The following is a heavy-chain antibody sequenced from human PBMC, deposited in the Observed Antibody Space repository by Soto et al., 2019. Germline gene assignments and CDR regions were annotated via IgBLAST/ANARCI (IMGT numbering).Heavy chain of an antibody. CDR1: GGTFGSYA. V-gene: IGHV1-69*01. J-gene: IGHJ6*02. CDR3: ARSQGSSTSLELYYYYYYGMDV. Sequence: QVQLVQSGAEVKKPGSSVKVSCKASGGTFGSYAISWVRQAPGQGLEWMGGIIPIPGTANYAPKFQGRVTIAADESTSTAYMELSSLRSEDTAVYYCARSQGSSTSLELYYYYYYGMDVWGQGTTVTVSS. CDR2: IIPIPGTA. D-gene: IGHD2-2*01.